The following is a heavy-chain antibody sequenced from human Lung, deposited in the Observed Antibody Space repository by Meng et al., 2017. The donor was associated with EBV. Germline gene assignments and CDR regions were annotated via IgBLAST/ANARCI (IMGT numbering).Heavy chain of an antibody. CDR3: ARALFDYYDSSGYYDY. CDR1: GGSFSGYY. Sequence: VKLQASGPGLVEPSETLSLTCAVYGGSFSGYYWSWIRQPPGKGLEWIGEINHSGSTNYNPSLKSRVTISVDTSKNQFSLKLSSVTAADTAVYYCARALFDYYDSSGYYDYWGQGTLVTVSS. D-gene: IGHD3-22*01. J-gene: IGHJ4*02. V-gene: IGHV4-34*01. CDR2: INHSGST.